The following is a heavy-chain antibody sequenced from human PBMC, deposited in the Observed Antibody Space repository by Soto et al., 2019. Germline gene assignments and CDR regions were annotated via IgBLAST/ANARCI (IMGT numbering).Heavy chain of an antibody. CDR2: IYDSGGS. CDR1: GASISSGDYF. CDR3: AREKGYISGPKNFDY. J-gene: IGHJ4*02. V-gene: IGHV4-30-4*01. D-gene: IGHD5-12*01. Sequence: PSETLYLTCTVSGASISSGDYFWSWIRQSPGKGLEGIGYIYDSGGSYYNPSLKSRVTMSVDTSKNQFSLKLRSVTAADTAVYYCAREKGYISGPKNFDYWGQGTLVTVSS.